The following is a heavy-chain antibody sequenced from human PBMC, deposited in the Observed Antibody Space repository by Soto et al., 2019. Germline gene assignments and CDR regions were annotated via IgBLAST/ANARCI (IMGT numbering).Heavy chain of an antibody. CDR3: AKGKTSGWYYFDY. J-gene: IGHJ4*02. D-gene: IGHD6-19*01. V-gene: IGHV3-23*01. CDR1: GSTFSNFA. Sequence: PGGSLRLSCAASGSTFSNFAMSWVRQAPGRGLEWVSGISASGRDIHYADSVKDRFTVSRDNSKNTLYLQMNSLRAEDTAIYYCAKGKTSGWYYFDYWGQGALVTVSS. CDR2: ISASGRDI.